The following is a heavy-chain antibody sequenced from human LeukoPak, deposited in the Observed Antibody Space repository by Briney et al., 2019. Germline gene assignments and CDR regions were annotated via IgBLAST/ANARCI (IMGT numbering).Heavy chain of an antibody. CDR3: ARRSSSGWYGVDYFDY. V-gene: IGHV1-18*01. CDR2: ISAYNGNT. CDR1: GYTFTSYG. J-gene: IGHJ4*02. D-gene: IGHD6-19*01. Sequence: ASVTVSCKASGYTFTSYGISWVRQAPGQGLEWMGWISAYNGNTNYAQKLQGRVTMTTDTSTSTAYMELRSLRSDDTAVYYCARRSSSGWYGVDYFDYWGQGTLVTVSS.